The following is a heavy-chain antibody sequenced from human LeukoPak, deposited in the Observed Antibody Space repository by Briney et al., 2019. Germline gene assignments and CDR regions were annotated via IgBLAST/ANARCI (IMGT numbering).Heavy chain of an antibody. J-gene: IGHJ4*02. D-gene: IGHD3-22*01. Sequence: SETLSLTCAVYGGSFSGYYWSWIRQPPGKGLEWIGSIYYSGSTYYNPSLKSRVTISVDTSKNQFSLKLSSVTAADTAVYYCARSRPSTMIVVVPPPVFDYWGQGTLVTVSS. CDR1: GGSFSGYY. CDR3: ARSRPSTMIVVVPPPVFDY. V-gene: IGHV4-34*01. CDR2: IYYSGST.